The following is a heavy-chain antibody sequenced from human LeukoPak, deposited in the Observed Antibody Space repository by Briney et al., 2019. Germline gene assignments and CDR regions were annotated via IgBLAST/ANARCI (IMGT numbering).Heavy chain of an antibody. J-gene: IGHJ2*01. CDR1: GRYMRYYY. CDR3: VRNGPGAQRDVWYSDL. CDR2: VYYNGVT. V-gene: IGHV4-4*07. Sequence: PSETLSLTCTVSGRYMRYYYWIWIRQPAGKGLEWIGRVYYNGVTNYNPSLKRRLTMSLDTSKHQFSLKLTSVPPADAAVYYCVRNGPGAQRDVWYSDLWGRGTLVTVSS. D-gene: IGHD2-8*01.